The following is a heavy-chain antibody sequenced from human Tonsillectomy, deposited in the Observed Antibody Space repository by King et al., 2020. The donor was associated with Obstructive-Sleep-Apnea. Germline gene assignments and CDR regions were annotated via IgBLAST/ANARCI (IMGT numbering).Heavy chain of an antibody. J-gene: IGHJ4*02. Sequence: VQLVESGGGVVQPGGSLRLSCAASGFIFSNYAMHWVRQAPGKGLEGVAFIRYEGSNKYYADSVKGRFTISRDNSKNTLYLQMNSLRTEDTAVYYCAKDTSSVAYWGQGTLVTVSS. CDR1: GFIFSNYA. CDR2: IRYEGSNK. D-gene: IGHD1-1*01. V-gene: IGHV3-30*02. CDR3: AKDTSSVAY.